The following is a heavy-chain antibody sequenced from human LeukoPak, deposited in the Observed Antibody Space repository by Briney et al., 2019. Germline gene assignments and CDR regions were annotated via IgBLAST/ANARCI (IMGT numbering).Heavy chain of an antibody. J-gene: IGHJ6*03. D-gene: IGHD1/OR15-1a*01. Sequence: ASVKVSCTASGYTFTRYYIHWVRQAPGQGLEWMGWIDPNNGGTKLAQKFQGQVTMTRDTSISTAYMELSRLRSDDTAVYYCARDPKNTYYMDVWGKGTTVTVSS. CDR3: ARDPKNTYYMDV. V-gene: IGHV1-2*02. CDR2: IDPNNGGT. CDR1: GYTFTRYY.